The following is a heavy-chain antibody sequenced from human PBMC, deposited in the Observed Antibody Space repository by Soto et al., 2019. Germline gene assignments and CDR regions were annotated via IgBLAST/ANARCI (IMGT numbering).Heavy chain of an antibody. CDR3: ASYSYVSGSRPFDY. CDR1: GFTFSSYA. V-gene: IGHV3-23*01. Sequence: HPGGSLRLSCAASGFTFSSYAMSWVRQAPGKGLEWVSAISGSGGSTYYVDSVKGRFTISRDNAKNTLYLQMNSLRAEDTAVYYCASYSYVSGSRPFDYWGQGTLVTVSS. D-gene: IGHD3-10*01. J-gene: IGHJ4*02. CDR2: ISGSGGST.